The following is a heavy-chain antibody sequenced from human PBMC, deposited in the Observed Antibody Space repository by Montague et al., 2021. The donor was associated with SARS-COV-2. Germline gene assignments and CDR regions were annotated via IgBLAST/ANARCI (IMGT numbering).Heavy chain of an antibody. D-gene: IGHD2-8*01. CDR2: IYYSGTT. CDR3: AREYAGDWYFDL. V-gene: IGHV4-39*02. J-gene: IGHJ2*01. CDR1: GGSISSSSYY. Sequence: SETLSLTCTVSGGSISSSSYYWGWIRQPPGKGPEWIGSIYYSGTTFYNPSLRSRVTMSVDTSKNQFSLRLSSVTAADTAVFYCAREYAGDWYFDLWGRGTLGTVSS.